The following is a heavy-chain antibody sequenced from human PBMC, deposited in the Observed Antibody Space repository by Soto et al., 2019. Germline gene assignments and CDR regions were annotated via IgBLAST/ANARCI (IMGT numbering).Heavy chain of an antibody. J-gene: IGHJ6*02. CDR1: GGSISSYY. Sequence: SETLSLTCTVSGGSISSYYWSWIRQPPGKGLEWIGYIYHSGSTNYNPSLKSRVTISVDTSKNQFSLKLSSVTAADTAVYYCARLSDFWSGYPYGMDVWGQGTTVTVSS. CDR2: IYHSGST. V-gene: IGHV4-59*01. CDR3: ARLSDFWSGYPYGMDV. D-gene: IGHD3-3*01.